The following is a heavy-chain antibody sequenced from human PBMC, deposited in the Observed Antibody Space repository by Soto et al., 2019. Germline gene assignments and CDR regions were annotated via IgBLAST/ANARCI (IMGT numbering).Heavy chain of an antibody. CDR3: ARDLRGGYYYYYGMDV. CDR2: IYSGGST. Sequence: GGSLRLSCAASGFTVSSNYMSWVRQAPGKGLEWVSVIYSGGSTYYADSVKGRFTISRDNSKNTLYLQMNSLRAEDTAVYYCARDLRGGYYYYYGMDVWGQGTTVTVFS. D-gene: IGHD2-15*01. V-gene: IGHV3-53*01. J-gene: IGHJ6*02. CDR1: GFTVSSNY.